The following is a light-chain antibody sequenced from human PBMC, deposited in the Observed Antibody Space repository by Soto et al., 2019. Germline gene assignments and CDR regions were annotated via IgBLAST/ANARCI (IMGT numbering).Light chain of an antibody. CDR3: AAWDDTLNAWV. J-gene: IGLJ3*02. V-gene: IGLV1-44*01. CDR2: TNN. Sequence: QSVLTQPPSASGTPGQSVSVSCSGSSSNIGSNPVNSYQQVPGTAPKLLIHTNNQRPSGVPDRFSGSKSDTSASLAISGLQSEDEADYYCAAWDDTLNAWVVGGGTKLTVL. CDR1: SSNIGSNP.